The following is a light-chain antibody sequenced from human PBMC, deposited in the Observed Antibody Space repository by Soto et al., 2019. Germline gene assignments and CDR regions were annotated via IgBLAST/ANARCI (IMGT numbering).Light chain of an antibody. J-gene: IGKJ3*01. CDR1: QSITSRY. Sequence: EIVLTQSPGTLSLSPGERATLTCRASQSITSRYLAWYQQKPGQAPRLLIYGASIRASGISDRFSGSGSGTDFTLTISSLEAEDFAVYYCQHHGSSARTFTFGPGTKVYI. V-gene: IGKV3-20*01. CDR2: GAS. CDR3: QHHGSSARTFT.